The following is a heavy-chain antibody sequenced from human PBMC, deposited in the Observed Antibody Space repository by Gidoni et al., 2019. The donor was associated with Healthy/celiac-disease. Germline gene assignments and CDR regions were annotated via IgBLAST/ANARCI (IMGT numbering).Heavy chain of an antibody. CDR3: ARDLVVVTATPDRFDP. CDR2: ISSSSSTI. V-gene: IGHV3-48*02. Sequence: EVQLVESGGGLVQPGGSLRLSCAASGFTFRSYSMNWVRQAPGKGLEWVSYISSSSSTIYYADSVKGRFTISRDNAKNSLYLQMNSLRDEDTAVYYCARDLVVVTATPDRFDPWGQGTLVTVSS. CDR1: GFTFRSYS. D-gene: IGHD2-21*02. J-gene: IGHJ5*02.